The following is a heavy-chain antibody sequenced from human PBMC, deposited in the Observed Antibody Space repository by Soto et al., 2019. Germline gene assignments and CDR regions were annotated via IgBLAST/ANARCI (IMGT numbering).Heavy chain of an antibody. Sequence: EVQLVESGGGLVQPGGSLRLSCAASGFTFSSYWMSWVRQAPGKGLEWVANIKQDGSEKYYVDSVKGRFTISRDNAKNSLYLQMNSLRAEDTAVYYCARDRERSGRLWWGGTRGMDVWGQGTTVTVSS. CDR3: ARDRERSGRLWWGGTRGMDV. V-gene: IGHV3-7*03. CDR2: IKQDGSEK. D-gene: IGHD2-21*01. J-gene: IGHJ6*02. CDR1: GFTFSSYW.